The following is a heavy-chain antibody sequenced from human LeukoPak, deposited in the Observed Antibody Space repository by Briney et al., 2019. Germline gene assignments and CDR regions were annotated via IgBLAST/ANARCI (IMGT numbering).Heavy chain of an antibody. CDR3: ARTLVGYSSGWPIDY. J-gene: IGHJ4*02. D-gene: IGHD6-19*01. Sequence: GESLKISCKGSGYSFTSYWIGWVRQMPGKGLERMGIIYPGDSDTRYSPSFQGQVTISADKSISTAYLQWSSLKASDTAMYYCARTLVGYSSGWPIDYWGQGTLVTVSS. CDR1: GYSFTSYW. V-gene: IGHV5-51*01. CDR2: IYPGDSDT.